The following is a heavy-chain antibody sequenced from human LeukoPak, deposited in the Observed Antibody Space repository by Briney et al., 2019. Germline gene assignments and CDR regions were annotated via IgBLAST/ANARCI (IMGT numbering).Heavy chain of an antibody. CDR2: IYTIGST. CDR3: ARAWVDCSSTSCYTESLVSWFDP. J-gene: IGHJ5*02. D-gene: IGHD2-2*02. Sequence: PSETLSLTCTVSGGSLSSYYWSWIRQPAGKGLEWIGRIYTIGSTNYNPSLKSRVTMSVDTSKNQFSLKLSSVTAADTAVYYCARAWVDCSSTSCYTESLVSWFDPWGQGTLVTVSS. V-gene: IGHV4-4*07. CDR1: GGSLSSYY.